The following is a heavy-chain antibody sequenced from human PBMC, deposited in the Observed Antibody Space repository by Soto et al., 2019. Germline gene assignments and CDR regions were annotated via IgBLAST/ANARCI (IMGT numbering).Heavy chain of an antibody. CDR1: GFTFTRHG. J-gene: IGHJ6*03. D-gene: IGHD6-6*01. CDR2: ISYDGSAK. CDR3: AKDSGVVSSSSSALRNNYYYMDV. V-gene: IGHV3-30*18. Sequence: QVQLVESGGGVVQPGKSLRLSCAASGFTFTRHGMHWVRQAPGKGLEWVAFISYDGSAKYYVDSVKGRFTLSRDNSRNMLYLQMNSLRAEDTALYYCAKDSGVVSSSSSALRNNYYYMDVWGKGTTVTASS.